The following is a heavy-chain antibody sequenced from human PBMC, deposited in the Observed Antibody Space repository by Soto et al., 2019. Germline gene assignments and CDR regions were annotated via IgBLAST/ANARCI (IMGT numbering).Heavy chain of an antibody. CDR1: GGSISSYY. CDR3: ARGRLRGYSGYGSGAFDT. CDR2: INHSGST. Sequence: SETLSLTCTVSGGSISSYYWSWIRQPPGKGLEWIGEINHSGSTNYNPSLKSRVTISVDTSKNQFSLKLSSVTAADTAVYYCARGRLRGYSGYGSGAFDTWGQGTMVTVSS. D-gene: IGHD5-12*01. J-gene: IGHJ3*02. V-gene: IGHV4-34*01.